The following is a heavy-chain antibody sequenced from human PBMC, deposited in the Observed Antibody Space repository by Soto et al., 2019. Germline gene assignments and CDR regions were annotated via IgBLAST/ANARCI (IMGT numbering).Heavy chain of an antibody. CDR3: ADETGYWYFDS. D-gene: IGHD1-26*01. CDR2: VYDSGST. J-gene: IGHJ4*02. CDR1: GECVIGHY. V-gene: IGHV4-59*02. Sequence: PSQTRYLTWTVAGECVIGHYCGWISKTQRKGLEWIGYVYDSGSTTYSPSIKSPVTTSAHTSKNQISLNLTPVTAADTAIYYCADETGYWYFDSWHQGTLVTVSS.